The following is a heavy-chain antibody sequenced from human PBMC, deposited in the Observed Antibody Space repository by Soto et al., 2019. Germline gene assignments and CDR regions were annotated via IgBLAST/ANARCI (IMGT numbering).Heavy chain of an antibody. CDR1: GGSISRYY. J-gene: IGHJ4*02. CDR2: IYYSGST. CDR3: ARHNYGSGSTYFDY. V-gene: IGHV4-59*08. D-gene: IGHD3-10*01. Sequence: PSETLSLTCTVSGGSISRYYWNWIRQPPGKGLEWIGYIYYSGSTNYNPSLKSRVTISVDTSKNQFSLKLNSMTAADTAVYYCARHNYGSGSTYFDYWGQGTLVTVSS.